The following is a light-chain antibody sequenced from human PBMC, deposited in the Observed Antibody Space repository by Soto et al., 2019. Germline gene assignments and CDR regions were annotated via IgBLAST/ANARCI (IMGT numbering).Light chain of an antibody. V-gene: IGKV1-39*01. CDR3: QQTYRSPFT. CDR2: GAP. CDR1: QNILTY. Sequence: DIQMTQSPSSLSASVGDNVTMSCRASQNILTYLNWYQQNPGRAPKLLIFGAPILQDGVPSRFSGIGSGTEFTLTITSLRPEDFATYFCQQTYRSPFTFGPGTKVDVK. J-gene: IGKJ3*01.